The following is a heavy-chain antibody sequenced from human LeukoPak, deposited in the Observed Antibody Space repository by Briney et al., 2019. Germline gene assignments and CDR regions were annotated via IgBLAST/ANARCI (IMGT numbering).Heavy chain of an antibody. V-gene: IGHV3-30*18. CDR3: AKDLDRSGWYTSYYHYYMDV. CDR1: GFTFSSYG. CDR2: ISYDGSNK. Sequence: GGSLRLSCAASGFTFSSYGMHWVRQAPGKGLEWVAVISYDGSNKYYADPVKGRFTISRDNSKNTLYLQMNSLRAEDTAVYYCAKDLDRSGWYTSYYHYYMDVWGKGTTVTISS. D-gene: IGHD6-19*01. J-gene: IGHJ6*03.